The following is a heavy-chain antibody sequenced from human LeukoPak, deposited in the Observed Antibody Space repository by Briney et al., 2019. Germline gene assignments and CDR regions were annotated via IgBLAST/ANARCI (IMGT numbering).Heavy chain of an antibody. Sequence: PSETLSLTCRVDGESFSGYYWSWIRQPPGKGLEWIGYIYYSGSTYYNPSLKSRVTISVDTSKNQFSLKLSSVTAADTAVYYCARELRSFYSGGSMWGQGTLVTVSS. J-gene: IGHJ4*02. CDR2: IYYSGST. V-gene: IGHV4-59*06. CDR3: ARELRSFYSGGSM. CDR1: GESFSGYY. D-gene: IGHD2-21*01.